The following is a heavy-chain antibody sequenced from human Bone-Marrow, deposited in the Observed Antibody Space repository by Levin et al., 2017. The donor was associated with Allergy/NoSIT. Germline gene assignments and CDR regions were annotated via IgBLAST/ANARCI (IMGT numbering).Heavy chain of an antibody. CDR2: TYYRSKWYN. Sequence: SQTLSLTCAISGDSVSSNSAAWNWIRQSPSRGLEWLGRTYYRSKWYNDYAVSVKSRITINPDTSKNQFSLQLNSVTPEDTAVYYCAGGYSSGWYGGYYYYGMDVWGQGTTVTVSS. CDR1: GDSVSSNSAA. D-gene: IGHD6-19*01. V-gene: IGHV6-1*01. J-gene: IGHJ6*02. CDR3: AGGYSSGWYGGYYYYGMDV.